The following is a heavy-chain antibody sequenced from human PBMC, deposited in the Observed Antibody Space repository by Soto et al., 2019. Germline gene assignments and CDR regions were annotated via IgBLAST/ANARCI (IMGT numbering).Heavy chain of an antibody. CDR3: ARKWSAATSNWFDP. J-gene: IGHJ5*02. D-gene: IGHD2-8*01. CDR2: IKQDGSEK. CDR1: GFTFSSFW. Sequence: EVQLVESGGGLVQPGGSLRLSCAVSGFTFSSFWMSWVRQAPGKGLEWVANIKQDGSEKYYVDSVKGRFTISRDTAKNSVFLQMNSLRAEDTAVYYCARKWSAATSNWFDPWGQGTLVTVSS. V-gene: IGHV3-7*01.